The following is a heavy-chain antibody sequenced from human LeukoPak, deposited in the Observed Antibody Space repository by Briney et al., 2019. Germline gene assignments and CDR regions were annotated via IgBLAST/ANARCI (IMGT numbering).Heavy chain of an antibody. CDR2: ISAYNGNT. CDR3: ARDLDILTAHYSRY. J-gene: IGHJ4*02. V-gene: IGHV1-18*04. CDR1: GYTFTTYG. Sequence: ASVKVSCKASGYTFTTYGITWVRQAPGQGLAWMGWISAYNGNTHYAENLQGRLTMTTDTSTSTAYMELRSLRSDDTAVYYCARDLDILTAHYSRYWGQGTLVTVSS. D-gene: IGHD3-9*01.